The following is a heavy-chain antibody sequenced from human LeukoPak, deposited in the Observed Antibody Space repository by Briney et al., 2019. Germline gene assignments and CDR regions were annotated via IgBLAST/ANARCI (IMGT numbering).Heavy chain of an antibody. D-gene: IGHD2-21*01. CDR1: GYSFTTYW. CDR2: IFPDDSNT. V-gene: IGHV5-51*01. J-gene: IGHJ5*01. Sequence: KLGESLKISCKGSGYSFTTYWIGWVRQMPGKGLEWMGIIFPDDSNTRYSPSFRGQVTFSADKSITTAYLQWSSLKASDTAIYYCARGVDCSGDWCHPNWFYSWGQGTLVTVSS. CDR3: ARGVDCSGDWCHPNWFYS.